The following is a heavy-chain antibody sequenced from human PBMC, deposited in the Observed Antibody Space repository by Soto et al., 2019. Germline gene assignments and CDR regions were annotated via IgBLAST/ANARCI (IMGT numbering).Heavy chain of an antibody. CDR1: GGSISGSSYY. Sequence: SETLSLTCTGSGGSISGSSYYGGWIRQPPGKGLEWIGNIYYSGSTYYNPSLKSRVTISVDTSKNQFSLKLSSVTAADTAVYYCARPRNGSPGLFEYWGQGRLVT. J-gene: IGHJ4*02. D-gene: IGHD1-26*01. V-gene: IGHV4-39*01. CDR3: ARPRNGSPGLFEY. CDR2: IYYSGST.